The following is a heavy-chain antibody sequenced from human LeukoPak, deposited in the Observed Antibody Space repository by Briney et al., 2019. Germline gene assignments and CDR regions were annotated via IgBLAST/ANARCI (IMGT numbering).Heavy chain of an antibody. V-gene: IGHV1-2*02. CDR3: ARDFSNYDFWSGYSGY. CDR1: GYTFTGYY. CDR2: INPNSGGT. Sequence: ASVKVSCRASGYTFTGYYMHWVRQAPGQGLEWMGWINPNSGGTNYAQKFQGRVTMTRDTSISTAYMELSRLRSDDTAVYYCARDFSNYDFWSGYSGYWGQGTLVTVSS. D-gene: IGHD3-3*01. J-gene: IGHJ4*02.